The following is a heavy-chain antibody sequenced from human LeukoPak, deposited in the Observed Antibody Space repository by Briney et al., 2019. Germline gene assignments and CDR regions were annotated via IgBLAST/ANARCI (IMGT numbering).Heavy chain of an antibody. J-gene: IGHJ4*02. CDR2: IYYSGST. CDR3: ARVGEGTPDYFDY. Sequence: PSETLSLTCTVSGGSISSGGYYWSWIRQHPGKGLEWIGYIYYSGSTYYNPSLKSRVTISVDTSKNQFSLKLSSVTAADTAVYYCARVGEGTPDYFDYWGQGTLVTVSS. D-gene: IGHD1-1*01. CDR1: GGSISSGGYY. V-gene: IGHV4-31*03.